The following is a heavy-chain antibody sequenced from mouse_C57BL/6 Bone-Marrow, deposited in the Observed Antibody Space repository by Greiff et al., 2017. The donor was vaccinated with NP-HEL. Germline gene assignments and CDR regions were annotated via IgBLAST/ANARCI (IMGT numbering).Heavy chain of an antibody. V-gene: IGHV1-80*01. CDR1: GYAFSSYW. J-gene: IGHJ2*01. Sequence: LQESGAELVKPGASVKISCKASGYAFSSYWMNWVKQRPGKGLEWIGQIYPGDGDTNYNGKFKGKATLTADKSSSTAYMQLSSLTSEDSAVYFCAIPLYYYGSRVYYFDYWGQGTTLTVSS. CDR3: AIPLYYYGSRVYYFDY. D-gene: IGHD1-1*01. CDR2: IYPGDGDT.